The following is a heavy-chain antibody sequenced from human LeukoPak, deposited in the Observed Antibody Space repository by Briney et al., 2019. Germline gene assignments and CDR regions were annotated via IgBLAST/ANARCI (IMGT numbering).Heavy chain of an antibody. J-gene: IGHJ4*02. CDR3: ARDRSPRHYYDTSDYHGTADY. CDR1: GYTFTNYG. D-gene: IGHD3-22*01. Sequence: GASVKVSCKASGYTFTNYGFSWVRQAPGQGLEWMGWISGYNGYTKYAQKLQGRVTMTTDTSTSTAYMELRSLRSDDTAVYYCARDRSPRHYYDTSDYHGTADYWGQGTLVTVSS. V-gene: IGHV1-18*01. CDR2: ISGYNGYT.